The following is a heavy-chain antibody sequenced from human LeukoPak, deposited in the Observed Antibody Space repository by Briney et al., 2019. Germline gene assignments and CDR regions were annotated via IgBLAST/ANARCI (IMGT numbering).Heavy chain of an antibody. CDR2: INHSGST. J-gene: IGHJ4*02. V-gene: IGHV4-34*01. CDR3: ASSYGGNSY. Sequence: SETLSLTCAVYGGSFSGYYWSWIRQPPGRGREWIGEINHSGSTNYNPSLKSRVTISVDTSKNHFSLKLSSVTAADTAVYYCASSYGGNSYWGQGTLVTVSS. D-gene: IGHD4-23*01. CDR1: GGSFSGYY.